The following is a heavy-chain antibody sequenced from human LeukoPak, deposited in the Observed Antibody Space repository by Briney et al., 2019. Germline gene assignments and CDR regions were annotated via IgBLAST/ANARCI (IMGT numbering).Heavy chain of an antibody. D-gene: IGHD3-22*01. CDR2: IEPDSGGT. CDR3: AREYYDSSGRRHAFDI. CDR1: GYTFIGYY. J-gene: IGHJ3*02. Sequence: ASVKVSCKASGYTFIGYYIHWVRQAPGQGLEWMGRIEPDSGGTSYTQRFQGRVTMTTDTSISTAYMELRRLTSDDTAVYYCAREYYDSSGRRHAFDIWGQGTMVTVSS. V-gene: IGHV1-2*02.